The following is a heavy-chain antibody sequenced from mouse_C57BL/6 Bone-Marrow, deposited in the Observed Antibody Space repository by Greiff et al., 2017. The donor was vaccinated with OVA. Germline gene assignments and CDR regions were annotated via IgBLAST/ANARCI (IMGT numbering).Heavy chain of an antibody. CDR1: GYSFTGYY. V-gene: IGHV1-42*01. CDR2: INPSTGGT. Sequence: EVQLQQSGPELVKPGASVKISCKASGYSFTGYYMNWVKQSPEKSLEWIGEINPSTGGTTYNQKFKAKATLTVDKSSSTAYMQLKSLTSEDAAVYYGARVYTWFAYWGQGTLVTVSA. J-gene: IGHJ3*01. CDR3: ARVYTWFAY.